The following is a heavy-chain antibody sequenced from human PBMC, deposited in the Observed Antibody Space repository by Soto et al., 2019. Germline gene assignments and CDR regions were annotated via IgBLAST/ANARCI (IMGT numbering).Heavy chain of an antibody. D-gene: IGHD6-19*01. J-gene: IGHJ5*02. CDR2: IHHNGYT. V-gene: IGHV4-34*01. Sequence: SETLSLTCAVYGGSFGGNYWSWIRQPPGKGLEWVGEIHHNGYTNYNPSLKSRVTMSIDTSKNQFSLKLTSVTAADTAFYYCARHSSGWYNWFDPWGQGTLVTVSS. CDR3: ARHSSGWYNWFDP. CDR1: GGSFGGNY.